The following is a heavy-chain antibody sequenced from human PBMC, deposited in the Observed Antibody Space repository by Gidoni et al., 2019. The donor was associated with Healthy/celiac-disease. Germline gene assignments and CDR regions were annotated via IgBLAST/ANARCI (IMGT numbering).Heavy chain of an antibody. CDR3: AKDPAAHYYYYGMDV. J-gene: IGHJ6*02. V-gene: IGHV3-23*01. CDR1: GFTFTSYA. CDR2: ISGSGGST. D-gene: IGHD2-15*01. Sequence: EVQLLESGGGLVQPVGCLRLSCAASGFTFTSYAMSWVRQAPGKGLEWVSAISGSGGSTYYADSVKGRFTISRDNSKNTLYLQMNSLRAEDTAVYYCAKDPAAHYYYYGMDVWGQGTTVTVSS.